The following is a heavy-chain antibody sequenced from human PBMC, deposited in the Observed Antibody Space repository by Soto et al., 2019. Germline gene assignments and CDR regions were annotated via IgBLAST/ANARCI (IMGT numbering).Heavy chain of an antibody. V-gene: IGHV4-30-4*01. J-gene: IGHJ5*02. Sequence: PSETLSLTFTVSGGSISSGDYYWSWIRQPPGKGREWMGYIYYSGSTYYNPSLKSRVTISVDTSKNQFSLKLSSVTAADTAVYYFAGQIATPDNWFGPWGHGTLVTVSP. CDR1: GGSISSGDYY. CDR2: IYYSGST. CDR3: AGQIATPDNWFGP. D-gene: IGHD2-21*01.